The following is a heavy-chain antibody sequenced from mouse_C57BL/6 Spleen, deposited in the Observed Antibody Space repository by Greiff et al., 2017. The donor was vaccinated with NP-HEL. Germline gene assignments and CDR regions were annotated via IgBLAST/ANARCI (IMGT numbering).Heavy chain of an antibody. CDR3: ASTHSNYPYYAMDY. J-gene: IGHJ4*01. CDR2: ISYDGSN. D-gene: IGHD2-5*01. V-gene: IGHV3-6*01. CDR1: GYSITSGYY. Sequence: EVQLQESGPGLVKPSQSLSLTCSVTGYSITSGYYWNWIRQFPGNKLEWMGYISYDGSNNYNPSLKNRISITRDTSKNQFFLKLNSVTTEDTATYYCASTHSNYPYYAMDYWGQGTSVTVSS.